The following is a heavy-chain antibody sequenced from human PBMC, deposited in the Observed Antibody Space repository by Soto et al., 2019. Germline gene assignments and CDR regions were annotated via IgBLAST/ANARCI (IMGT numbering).Heavy chain of an antibody. CDR2: IKQDGSEE. V-gene: IGHV3-7*01. J-gene: IGHJ5*02. CDR1: GFTFSGYW. CDR3: TREQEYCSGGSCNDFYYYFDP. D-gene: IGHD2-15*01. Sequence: EVQLVASGGGLVQPGGSLRLSCAAYGFTFSGYWMTWVRQAPGKGLEWVANIKQDGSEENYVDSVEGRFMISRDNAKDSMYLQMTSLRAEDTAVYYCTREQEYCSGGSCNDFYYYFDPWGQGTLVTVSS.